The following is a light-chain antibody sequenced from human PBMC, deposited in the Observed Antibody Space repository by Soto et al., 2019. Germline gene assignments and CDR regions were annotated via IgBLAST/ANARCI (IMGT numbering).Light chain of an antibody. J-gene: IGKJ1*01. Sequence: DIQMTQSPSTLSASVGDRVTITCRASQSINTWLAWYQQRQGKAPKLLIFDASSLESGVPSRFSGSGSGTEFTLTMSSLQPDDFASYYCQQYNSRTFGQGTKVEIK. CDR2: DAS. CDR1: QSINTW. V-gene: IGKV1-5*01. CDR3: QQYNSRT.